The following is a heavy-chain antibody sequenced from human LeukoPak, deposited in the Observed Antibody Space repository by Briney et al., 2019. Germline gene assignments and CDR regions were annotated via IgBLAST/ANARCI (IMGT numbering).Heavy chain of an antibody. CDR3: ARASWAPTGIPGAWFDP. Sequence: SETLSLTCNVYGGSISSHYWRWIRQPAGERLECIGYVYYTGSTDYNPSLKSRVTISLDPSKKQFSLKLSSVAAAETAVYYCARASWAPTGIPGAWFDPWGQGTPVTVP. CDR2: VYYTGST. J-gene: IGHJ5*02. CDR1: GGSISSHY. D-gene: IGHD1-1*01. V-gene: IGHV4-59*11.